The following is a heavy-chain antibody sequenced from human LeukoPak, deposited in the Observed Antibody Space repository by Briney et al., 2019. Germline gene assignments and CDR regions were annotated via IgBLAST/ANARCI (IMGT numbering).Heavy chain of an antibody. J-gene: IGHJ4*02. CDR3: ARDRVGSGWPRPYYFEV. D-gene: IGHD6-19*01. CDR2: INPNTGAT. CDR1: VYTLTDYY. Sequence: ASVTVSCKASVYTLTDYYLHWVRQAPGQGGEWMGWINPNTGATHSAQKFQGRITMTRDTSISTAYMDLSRLRSDDTAVYYCARDRVGSGWPRPYYFEVWGQGTLVTVSS. V-gene: IGHV1-2*02.